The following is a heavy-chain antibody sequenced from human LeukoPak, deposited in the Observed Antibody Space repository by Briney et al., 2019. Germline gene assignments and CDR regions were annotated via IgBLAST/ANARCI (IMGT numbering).Heavy chain of an antibody. CDR1: GGSFSGYY. Sequence: SETLSLTCAVNGGSFSGYYWSWIRQPPGKGLEWIGEINHSGGTNYNPSLKSRVTISVDTSKNQFSLKLSSVTAADTAVYYCARAGVITTSWFDPWGQGTLVTVSS. V-gene: IGHV4-34*01. CDR2: INHSGGT. D-gene: IGHD3-22*01. CDR3: ARAGVITTSWFDP. J-gene: IGHJ5*02.